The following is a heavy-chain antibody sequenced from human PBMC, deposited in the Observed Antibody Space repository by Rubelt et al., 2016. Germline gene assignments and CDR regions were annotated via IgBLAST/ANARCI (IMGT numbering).Heavy chain of an antibody. CDR3: ARHGYSSSWHHWFDP. CDR2: IYYSGST. V-gene: IGHV4-30-4*01. D-gene: IGHD6-13*01. J-gene: IGHJ5*02. Sequence: EWIGYIYYSGSTYYNPSLKSRVTISVDTSKNQFSLKLSSVTAADTAVYYCARHGYSSSWHHWFDPWGQGTLVTVSS.